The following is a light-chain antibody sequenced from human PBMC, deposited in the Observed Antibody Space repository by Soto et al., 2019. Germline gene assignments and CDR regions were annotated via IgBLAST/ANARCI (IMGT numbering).Light chain of an antibody. V-gene: IGLV2-14*01. CDR2: EVS. J-gene: IGLJ1*01. CDR1: SSDVGGYKF. CDR3: GSYTGSIYV. Sequence: QSALTQPASVSGSPGQSITISCTGTSSDVGGYKFVSWYQQHPGTAPKLMIYEVSNRPSGVSSRFSGSKSGNTASLTISGLQAEVEADYFCGSYTGSIYVFGNGTKLTVL.